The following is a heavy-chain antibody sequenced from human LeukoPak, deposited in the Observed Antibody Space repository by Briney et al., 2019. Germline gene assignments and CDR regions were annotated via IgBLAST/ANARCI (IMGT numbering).Heavy chain of an antibody. J-gene: IGHJ3*01. V-gene: IGHV1-2*02. CDR1: GYSFTAFY. Sequence: ASVTDSSMASGYSFTAFYIHSVRRAPGQGRAWMGWIYPNSGVTNYAQKFQGRLSMTRDTSISTAYMELSRLRSDGTAVYYCARNYYDSSSYYGGFHSGGPGTMVTVSS. D-gene: IGHD3-22*01. CDR2: IYPNSGVT. CDR3: ARNYYDSSSYYGGFHS.